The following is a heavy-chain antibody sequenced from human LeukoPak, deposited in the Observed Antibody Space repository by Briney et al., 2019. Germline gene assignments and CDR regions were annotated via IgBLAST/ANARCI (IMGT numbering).Heavy chain of an antibody. CDR2: IIPILGIA. CDR1: GGTFSSYT. Sequence: SVKVSCKASGGTFSSYTISWVRQAPGQGLEWMGRIIPILGIANYAQKFQGRVTITTDESTSTAYMELSSLRSEDTAVYYCARDGQQTAVAGTNWFDPWGQGTLVTVSS. V-gene: IGHV1-69*16. D-gene: IGHD6-19*01. CDR3: ARDGQQTAVAGTNWFDP. J-gene: IGHJ5*02.